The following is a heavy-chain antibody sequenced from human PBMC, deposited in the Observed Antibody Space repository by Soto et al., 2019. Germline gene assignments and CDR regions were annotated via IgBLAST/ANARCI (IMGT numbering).Heavy chain of an antibody. J-gene: IGHJ4*02. CDR3: ARVPCSSTSCYGYYFDY. CDR2: IYYSGST. Sequence: SETLSLTCTVSGGSISSGGYYWSWIRQHPGKGLEWIGYIYYSGSTNYNPSLKSRVTISVDTSKNQFSLKLTSVTAADTAVYYCARVPCSSTSCYGYYFDYWGQGTLVTVSS. V-gene: IGHV4-31*03. D-gene: IGHD2-2*01. CDR1: GGSISSGGYY.